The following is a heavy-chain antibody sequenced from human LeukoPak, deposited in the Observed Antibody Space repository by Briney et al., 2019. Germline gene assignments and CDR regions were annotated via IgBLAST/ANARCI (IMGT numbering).Heavy chain of an antibody. J-gene: IGHJ4*02. V-gene: IGHV4-30-4*01. D-gene: IGHD6-13*01. Sequence: SETLSLTCTVSGGSISSGDYYWSWIRQPPGKGLEWIGYIYYSGSTYYNPSLKSRVTISVDTSKNQFSLKLSSVTAADTAVYYCARVVGIAAAGFDYWGQGTLVTVSS. CDR2: IYYSGST. CDR3: ARVVGIAAAGFDY. CDR1: GGSISSGDYY.